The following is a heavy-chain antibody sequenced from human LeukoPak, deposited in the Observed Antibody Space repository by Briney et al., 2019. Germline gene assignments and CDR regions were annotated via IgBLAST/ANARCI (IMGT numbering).Heavy chain of an antibody. CDR2: IKQDGSEK. V-gene: IGHV3-7*01. J-gene: IGHJ5*02. D-gene: IGHD6-19*01. Sequence: PGGSLRLSCAASGFTFSGYWMNWVRQAPGKGLEWVANIKQDGSEKYYVDSVKGRFTISRDNAKNSVYLQINRLRAEDTAVYYCARRGTIAVPVFWFDPWGQGTLVIVAS. CDR1: GFTFSGYW. CDR3: ARRGTIAVPVFWFDP.